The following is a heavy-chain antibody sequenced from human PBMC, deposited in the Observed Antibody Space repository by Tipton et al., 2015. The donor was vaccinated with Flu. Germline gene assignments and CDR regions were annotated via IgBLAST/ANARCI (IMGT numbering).Heavy chain of an antibody. CDR1: GGSISSSNW. CDR3: ARASYYYDSSGYLTDAFDI. J-gene: IGHJ3*02. Sequence: TLFLTCAVSGGSISSSNWWSWVRQPPGKGLEWIGEIYHSGSTNYNPSLKSRVTISVDKSKNQFSLKLSSVTAADTAVYYCARASYYYDSSGYLTDAFDIWGQGTMVTVSS. D-gene: IGHD3-22*01. CDR2: IYHSGST. V-gene: IGHV4-4*02.